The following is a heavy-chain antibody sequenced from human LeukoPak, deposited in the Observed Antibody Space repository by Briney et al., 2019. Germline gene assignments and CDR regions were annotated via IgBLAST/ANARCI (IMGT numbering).Heavy chain of an antibody. V-gene: IGHV3-30*18. CDR3: AKFYGGGY. CDR2: ISYDGSNK. Sequence: GRSLRLSCAASGFTFSSYGMHWVRQAPGKGLEWVAVISYDGSNKYYADSVKGRFTISRDNSKNTLYLRMNSLRAEDTAVYYCAKFYGGGYWGQGTLVTVSS. D-gene: IGHD3-16*01. J-gene: IGHJ4*02. CDR1: GFTFSSYG.